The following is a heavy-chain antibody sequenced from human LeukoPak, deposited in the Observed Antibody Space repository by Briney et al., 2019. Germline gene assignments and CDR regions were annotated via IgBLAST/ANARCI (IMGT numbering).Heavy chain of an antibody. V-gene: IGHV3-21*01. CDR3: ARGSGGGYYAFDI. Sequence: GGSLRLSCAASGFTFSSYAMSWVRQAPGKGLEWVSSISSSSSYIYYADSVKGRFTISRDNAKNSLYLQMNSLRAEDTAVYYCARGSGGGYYAFDIWGQGTMVTVSS. CDR1: GFTFSSYA. D-gene: IGHD2-21*02. J-gene: IGHJ3*02. CDR2: ISSSSSYI.